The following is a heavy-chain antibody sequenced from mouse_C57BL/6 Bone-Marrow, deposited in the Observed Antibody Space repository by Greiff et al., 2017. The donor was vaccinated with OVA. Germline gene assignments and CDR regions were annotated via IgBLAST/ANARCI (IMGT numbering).Heavy chain of an antibody. J-gene: IGHJ4*01. CDR1: GLPLSTLGMG. CDR2: TWWDDDK. V-gene: IGHV8-8*01. CDR3: ALYPYAMDD. Sequence: VTLKVSGPGILQPSQTLSLTRSFSGLPLSTLGMGVGWIRQPSGKGLEWLAHTWWDDDKYYHPVLKSGPTISKDTPKNPVFLKISNVDTADTSTYYCALYPYAMDDWGQGTSVTVSS. D-gene: IGHD5-1*01.